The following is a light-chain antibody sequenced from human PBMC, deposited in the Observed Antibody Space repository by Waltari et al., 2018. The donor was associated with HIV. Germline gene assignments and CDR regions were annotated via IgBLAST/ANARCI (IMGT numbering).Light chain of an antibody. J-gene: IGKJ3*01. CDR2: HSS. V-gene: IGKV1-NL1*01. CDR1: QGINSA. Sequence: DIQMTQIPSSLSASIEYTVTITCRASQGINSAVAWYQHRRGKAPTLILHHSSRLQNGVSPRFSGSGSGSDYTLTITSLQPEDVATYYCQQFHSTPTFGPGTNVDIK. CDR3: QQFHSTPT.